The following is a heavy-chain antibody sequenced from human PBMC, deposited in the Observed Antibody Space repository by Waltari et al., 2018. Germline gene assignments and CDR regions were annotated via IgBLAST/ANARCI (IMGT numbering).Heavy chain of an antibody. D-gene: IGHD3-22*01. V-gene: IGHV3-30*18. CDR2: ISYDGSNK. CDR1: GFPFSSYG. J-gene: IGHJ6*02. CDR3: AKDEDYDSSGYYEDYGMDV. Sequence: QVQLVESGGGVVQPGRSLRLSCAASGFPFSSYGMHWVRQAPGKGLEWVAVISYDGSNKYYADSVKGRFTISRDNSKNTLYLQMNSLRAEDTAVYYCAKDEDYDSSGYYEDYGMDVWGQGTTVTVSS.